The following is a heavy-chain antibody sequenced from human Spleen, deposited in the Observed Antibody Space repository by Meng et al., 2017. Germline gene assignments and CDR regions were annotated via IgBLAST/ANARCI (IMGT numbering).Heavy chain of an antibody. D-gene: IGHD3-10*01. V-gene: IGHV1-18*01. Sequence: ASVKVSCKASGYAFARHGLSWVRQAPGQGLGWMGWISGYSGNTDYAQSLQGRVTMTTDTSTNTGYMELRSLRSDDTAVYYCARTVWLGELSLIDYWGQGTLVTVSS. J-gene: IGHJ4*02. CDR2: ISGYSGNT. CDR1: GYAFARHG. CDR3: ARTVWLGELSLIDY.